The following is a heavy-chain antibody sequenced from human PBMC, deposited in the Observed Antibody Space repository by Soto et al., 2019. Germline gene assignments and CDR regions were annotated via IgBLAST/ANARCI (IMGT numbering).Heavy chain of an antibody. Sequence: PSETLSLTCTVSGGSISIGGYFWSWVRQPPGKGLEWIGYIYYSGNIYYNPSLRSRVTISVDTSKNQFSLKMSSVTAADTAVYSCARGWVQSHYFDYWGQGTLVTVSS. CDR3: ARGWVQSHYFDY. D-gene: IGHD1-1*01. CDR2: IYYSGNI. J-gene: IGHJ4*02. V-gene: IGHV4-31*03. CDR1: GGSISIGGYF.